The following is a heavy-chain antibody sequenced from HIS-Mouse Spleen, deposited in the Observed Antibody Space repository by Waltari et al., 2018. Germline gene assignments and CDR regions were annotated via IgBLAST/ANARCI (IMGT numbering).Heavy chain of an antibody. CDR2: IYYSGST. V-gene: IGHV4-39*07. D-gene: IGHD6-13*01. J-gene: IGHJ2*01. CDR1: GGPLSSSSYY. Sequence: QLQLQESGPGLVKPSETLSLTCTFSGGPLSSSSYYWVWIRQPPGKGLEWIGSIYYSGSTYYNPSLKSRVTISVDTSKNQFSLKLSSVTAADTAVYYCAREIPYSSSWYDWYFDLWGRGTLVTVSS. CDR3: AREIPYSSSWYDWYFDL.